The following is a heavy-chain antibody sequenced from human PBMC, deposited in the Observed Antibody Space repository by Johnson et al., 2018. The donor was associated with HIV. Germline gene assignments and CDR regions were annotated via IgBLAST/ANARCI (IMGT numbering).Heavy chain of an antibody. Sequence: QVQVVESGGGVVQPGRSLRISCVASGFTFSTYGMHWVRQAPGKGLEWVAVISYAGSNKFYAESVKGRFTISRENARYSLYLQMNSLRAEDTALYYCARGRNNTGDGGAFDIWGQGTMVTVSS. D-gene: IGHD3-16*01. CDR3: ARGRNNTGDGGAFDI. CDR2: ISYAGSNK. V-gene: IGHV3-33*05. J-gene: IGHJ3*02. CDR1: GFTFSTYG.